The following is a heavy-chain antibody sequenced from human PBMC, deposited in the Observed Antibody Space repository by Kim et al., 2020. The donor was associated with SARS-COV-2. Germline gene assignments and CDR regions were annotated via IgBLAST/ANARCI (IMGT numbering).Heavy chain of an antibody. D-gene: IGHD2-8*02. CDR2: INAGTGHT. J-gene: IGHJ4*02. V-gene: IGHV1-3*01. CDR3: ARDLFHTGFDY. Sequence: ASVKVSCKASGYIFTNFAIQWGRQAPGQRLEWMGWINAGTGHTKFSQQFQGRVTFTRDTSANTASMELSSLGSEDTAVYYCARDLFHTGFDYWGQGSMV. CDR1: GYIFTNFA.